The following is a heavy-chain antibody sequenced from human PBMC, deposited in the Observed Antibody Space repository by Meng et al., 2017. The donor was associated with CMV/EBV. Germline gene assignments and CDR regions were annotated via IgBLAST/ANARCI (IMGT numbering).Heavy chain of an antibody. J-gene: IGHJ4*02. D-gene: IGHD3-10*01. CDR2: IYYSGST. CDR1: GGSISSSSYY. CDR3: ASLAGDY. V-gene: IGHV4-39*07. Sequence: QLQLQEAGPGLWKPPEALSLTCPVSGGSISSSSYYWGWIRQPPGKGLEWIGSIYYSGSTYYNPSLKSRVTISVDTSKNQFSLKLSSVTAADTAVYYCASLAGDYWGQGTLVTVSS.